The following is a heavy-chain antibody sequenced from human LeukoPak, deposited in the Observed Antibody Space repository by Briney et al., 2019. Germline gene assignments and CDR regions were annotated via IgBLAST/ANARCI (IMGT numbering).Heavy chain of an antibody. D-gene: IGHD6-13*01. V-gene: IGHV1-3*01. J-gene: IGHJ4*02. CDR3: ARGGSWSYFDY. Sequence: KFQGRVTITRDTSASTAYMELSSLRSEGTVVYYCARGGSWSYFDYWGQGTLVTVSS.